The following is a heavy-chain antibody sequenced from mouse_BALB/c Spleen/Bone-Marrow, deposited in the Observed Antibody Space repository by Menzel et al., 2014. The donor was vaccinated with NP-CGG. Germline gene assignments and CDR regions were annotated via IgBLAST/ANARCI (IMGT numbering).Heavy chain of an antibody. CDR1: GFTFTDYY. J-gene: IGHJ1*01. CDR2: IRNKANGYTT. Sequence: EVHLVESGGGLVQPGASLRLSCATSGFTFTDYYMSWVRQPPGKALEWLGFIRNKANGYTTEYSASVKGRFTISRDNSQSILYLQMNPLRAEDSATYSCAREFTTAIHWYFDVWRAGTTVTVSS. CDR3: AREFTTAIHWYFDV. D-gene: IGHD1-2*01. V-gene: IGHV7-3*02.